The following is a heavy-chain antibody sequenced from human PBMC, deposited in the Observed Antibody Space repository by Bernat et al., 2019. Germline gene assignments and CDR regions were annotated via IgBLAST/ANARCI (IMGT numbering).Heavy chain of an antibody. CDR2: ISYGGSNK. Sequence: QVQLVESGGGVVQPGRSLRLSCAASGFTFSSYGMHWVRQAPGRGLGRVAVISYGGSNKYYADSVKGRFTISRDNSKNTLYLQMSSMRAEDTAVYYCANEGGRAAAGPRHWGQGTLVTVSS. D-gene: IGHD6-13*01. V-gene: IGHV3-30*18. CDR3: ANEGGRAAAGPRH. J-gene: IGHJ1*01. CDR1: GFTFSSYG.